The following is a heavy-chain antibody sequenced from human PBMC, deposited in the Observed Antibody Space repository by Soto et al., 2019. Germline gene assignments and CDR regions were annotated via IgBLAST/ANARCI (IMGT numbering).Heavy chain of an antibody. CDR1: GFTFSSYA. V-gene: IGHV3-23*01. D-gene: IGHD6-19*01. CDR3: ARVTGAVADPETLDL. J-gene: IGHJ4*02. Sequence: GGSLILSCAASGFTFSSYAMSWVHQAPGKGLEWVAVISNNGSEKYYAESVKGRFIISRDDSKNTLYLQMNSLRVEDTALYFCARVTGAVADPETLDLWGQGILVTVSS. CDR2: ISNNGSEK.